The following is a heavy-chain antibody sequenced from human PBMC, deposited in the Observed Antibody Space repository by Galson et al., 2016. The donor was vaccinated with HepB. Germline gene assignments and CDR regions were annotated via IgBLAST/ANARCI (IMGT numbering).Heavy chain of an antibody. V-gene: IGHV4-59*08. CDR2: ISHTGAT. D-gene: IGHD2-2*01. CDR3: ARMPDS. J-gene: IGHJ4*02. Sequence: SETLSLTCTVSGDFINGYSWAWIRQPPGRGLEYLGHISHTGATSYNPSLNSRLTMSVDTSKTHLSLKLRSVTASDTAMYYCARMPDSWGQGTLVTVSS. CDR1: GDFINGYS.